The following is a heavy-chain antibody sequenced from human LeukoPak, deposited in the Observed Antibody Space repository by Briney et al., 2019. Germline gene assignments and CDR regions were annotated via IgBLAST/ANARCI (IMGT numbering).Heavy chain of an antibody. D-gene: IGHD2-2*02. V-gene: IGHV4-4*09. CDR1: GGSTSSYY. Sequence: SETLSLTCTVSGGSTSSYYWSWIRQPPGKGLEWIGYIYTSGSTNYNPSLKSRCTISVDTSNNQFSLKLSSVTAADTAGYYCERRADIVVVPAAISPHWYFDLWGGGTLVTVSS. J-gene: IGHJ2*01. CDR2: IYTSGST. CDR3: ERRADIVVVPAAISPHWYFDL.